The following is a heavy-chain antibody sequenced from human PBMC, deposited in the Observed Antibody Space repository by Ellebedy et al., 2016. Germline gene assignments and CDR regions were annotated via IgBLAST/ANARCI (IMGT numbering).Heavy chain of an antibody. CDR1: GGSISGYY. Sequence: SETLSLTXTVSGGSISGYYWSWIRQPPGKGLEWIGYIYYSGSTNYNPSLKSRVTISVDTSKNQFSLKLNSVTAADTAVYYCARITTMIIVDAFDIWGQGTMVTVSS. CDR3: ARITTMIIVDAFDI. J-gene: IGHJ3*02. D-gene: IGHD3-22*01. CDR2: IYYSGST. V-gene: IGHV4-59*13.